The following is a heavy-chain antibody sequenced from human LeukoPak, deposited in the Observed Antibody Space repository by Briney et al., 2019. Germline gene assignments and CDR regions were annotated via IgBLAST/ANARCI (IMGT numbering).Heavy chain of an antibody. V-gene: IGHV5-51*01. CDR2: IYPGDSDT. D-gene: IGHD4-17*01. CDR3: ARQIEGTTVMAADY. Sequence: PGESLKISCKASGYRFTNYWIGWVRQLPGKGLEWMGIIYPGDSDTRYSPSFQGQVTISADKSISTAYLQWSSLKASDTAMYYCARQIEGTTVMAADYWGQGTLLTVSS. J-gene: IGHJ4*02. CDR1: GYRFTNYW.